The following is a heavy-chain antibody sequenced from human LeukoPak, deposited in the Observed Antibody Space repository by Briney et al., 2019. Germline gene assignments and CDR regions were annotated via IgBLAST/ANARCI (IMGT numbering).Heavy chain of an antibody. J-gene: IGHJ4*02. CDR2: IYHSGST. Sequence: SETLSLTCAVSGGSISSGGYSWSWLRQPPGKGLEWIGYIYHSGSTYYNPSLKSRVTISVDRSKNQFSLRLSSVTAVDTAVFYCAGTVCYGSGPTGCVVFDYWGQGTLVTVSS. CDR1: GGSISSGGYS. V-gene: IGHV4-30-2*01. CDR3: AGTVCYGSGPTGCVVFDY. D-gene: IGHD3-10*01.